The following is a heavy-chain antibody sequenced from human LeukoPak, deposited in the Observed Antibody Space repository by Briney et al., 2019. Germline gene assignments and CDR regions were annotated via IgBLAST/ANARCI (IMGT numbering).Heavy chain of an antibody. CDR2: IYHSGST. Sequence: SGTLSLTCAVSGDTISSSYWWSWVRQPPGKGLEWIGEIYHSGSTNYNPSLKSRVTILVDKSKNQFSLKLNSVTAADTAVYYCARRGYYAIHWGQGTLVTVSS. J-gene: IGHJ4*02. CDR1: GDTISSSYW. D-gene: IGHD2-21*01. CDR3: ARRGYYAIH. V-gene: IGHV4-4*02.